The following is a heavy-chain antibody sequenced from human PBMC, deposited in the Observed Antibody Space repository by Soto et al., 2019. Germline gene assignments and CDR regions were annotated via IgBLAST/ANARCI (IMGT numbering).Heavy chain of an antibody. CDR1: GFTVGSKY. V-gene: IGHV3-53*01. D-gene: IGHD5-18*01. CDR3: ARDSGYSYGPLDY. CDR2: IYSGGTI. J-gene: IGHJ4*02. Sequence: GGSLRLSCAASGFTVGSKYMSWVRQAPGKGLEWVSVIYSGGTIYYADSVKGRFTISRDNAKNSLYLQMNSLRAEDTAVYYCARDSGYSYGPLDYWGQGTLVTVSS.